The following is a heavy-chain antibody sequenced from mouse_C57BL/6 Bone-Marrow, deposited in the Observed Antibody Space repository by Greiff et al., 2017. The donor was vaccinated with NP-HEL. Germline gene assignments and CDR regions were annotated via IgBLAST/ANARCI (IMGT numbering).Heavy chain of an antibody. D-gene: IGHD1-1*01. V-gene: IGHV5-12*01. CDR3: ASYYGSIPFAY. CDR1: GFTFSDYY. Sequence: EVKFVESGGGLVQPGGSLKLSCAASGFTFSDYYMYWVRQTPEKRLEWVAYISNGGGSTYYPDTVKGRFTISRDNAKNTLYLQMSRLKSEDTAMYYCASYYGSIPFAYWGQGTLVTVSA. J-gene: IGHJ3*01. CDR2: ISNGGGST.